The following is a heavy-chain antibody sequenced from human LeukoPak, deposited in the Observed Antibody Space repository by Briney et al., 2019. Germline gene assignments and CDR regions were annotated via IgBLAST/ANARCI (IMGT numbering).Heavy chain of an antibody. J-gene: IGHJ5*02. D-gene: IGHD3-3*01. CDR2: ISSNGGST. CDR1: GFTFSSYA. V-gene: IGHV3-64*01. Sequence: GGSLRLSCAASGFTFSSYAMHWLRQAPWKGLEYVSAISSNGGSTYYANSVKGRFTISRDNSKNTLYLQMGSLRAEDMAVYYCAREYDFWSGLNWFDPWGQGTLVTVSS. CDR3: AREYDFWSGLNWFDP.